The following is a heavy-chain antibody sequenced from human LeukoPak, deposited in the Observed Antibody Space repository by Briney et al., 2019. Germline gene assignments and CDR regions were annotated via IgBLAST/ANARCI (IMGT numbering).Heavy chain of an antibody. D-gene: IGHD2-8*02. Sequence: GGSLRLSCAASGFTFSTYAMSWVRRAPGKGLEWVSAISGNGDNTYYADSVKGRFTISRDNSKNTLYLQMNSLRADDTALYYCAKDLRGRVALADYWGQGTLVTVSS. CDR3: AKDLRGRVALADY. CDR2: ISGNGDNT. V-gene: IGHV3-23*01. CDR1: GFTFSTYA. J-gene: IGHJ4*02.